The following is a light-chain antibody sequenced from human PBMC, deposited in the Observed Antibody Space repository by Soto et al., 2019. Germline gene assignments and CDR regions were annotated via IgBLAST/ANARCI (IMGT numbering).Light chain of an antibody. Sequence: QSALTQPASVSGSPGQSITISCTGTSSDVGGYNYVSWYQHHPGKAPKLMIYDVSNRPSGVSNRFSGSKSGNTASLTISGLRAEDEAHYYCSSYTSSSSYVFGTGTSSPS. V-gene: IGLV2-14*03. CDR3: SSYTSSSSYV. CDR1: SSDVGGYNY. CDR2: DVS. J-gene: IGLJ1*01.